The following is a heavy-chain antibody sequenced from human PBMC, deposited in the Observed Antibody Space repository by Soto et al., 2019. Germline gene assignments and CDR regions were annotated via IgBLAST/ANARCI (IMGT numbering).Heavy chain of an antibody. J-gene: IGHJ4*02. CDR3: AALKRMVAGDY. Sequence: QVQLQESGPGLVKPSETLSLTCTVSGGSVRSDNYYWSWIRQPPGKGLEWIGYIYNSGSTKYNPSLESRVTRPGDTSDNQFSLSLISVTTADTAGYYCAALKRMVAGDYWGQGALVTVSS. D-gene: IGHD2-8*01. CDR1: GGSVRSDNYY. V-gene: IGHV4-61*01. CDR2: IYNSGST.